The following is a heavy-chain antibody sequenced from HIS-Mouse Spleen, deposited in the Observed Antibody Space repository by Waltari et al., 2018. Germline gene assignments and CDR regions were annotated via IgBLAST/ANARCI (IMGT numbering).Heavy chain of an antibody. D-gene: IGHD6-13*01. J-gene: IGHJ2*01. CDR2: IYYSGST. CDR3: AREIPYSSSWYDWYFDL. Sequence: QLQLQESGPGLVKPSETLSLTCTVSGGSISSSSYYWGWIRQPPGKGLEWIGSIYYSGSTSYHPSLKSRVTISVDTSQNQFSLKLSSVTAADTAVYYCAREIPYSSSWYDWYFDLWGRGTLVTVSS. CDR1: GGSISSSSYY. V-gene: IGHV4-39*07.